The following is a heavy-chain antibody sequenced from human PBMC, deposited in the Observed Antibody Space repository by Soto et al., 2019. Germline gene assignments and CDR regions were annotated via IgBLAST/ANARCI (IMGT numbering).Heavy chain of an antibody. V-gene: IGHV3-33*01. Sequence: QVQLVESGGGVVQPGKSLTLSRAASGFTFSSYGMHWVRQAPGKGLEWVAVIWYDGSNKYYADSVKGRFTISRDNSQNTLSVQMNSLRVEDTAVYYCARDSYSSGWYDLDYWGQGTLVTVSS. CDR3: ARDSYSSGWYDLDY. CDR1: GFTFSSYG. J-gene: IGHJ4*02. CDR2: IWYDGSNK. D-gene: IGHD6-19*01.